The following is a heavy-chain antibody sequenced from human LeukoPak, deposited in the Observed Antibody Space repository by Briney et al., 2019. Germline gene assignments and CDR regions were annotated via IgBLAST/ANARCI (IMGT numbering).Heavy chain of an antibody. V-gene: IGHV5-51*01. CDR3: ARQASLAARITY. Sequence: GESLKISCQGSGYNFISYWIAWVRQMPGKGLEWMAIIYPGDSDTRYSPSFEGRVSISVDKSITTAYPQWSSLKASDTAMYYCARQASLAARITYWGQGTQVTVSS. D-gene: IGHD6-6*01. CDR1: GYNFISYW. CDR2: IYPGDSDT. J-gene: IGHJ4*02.